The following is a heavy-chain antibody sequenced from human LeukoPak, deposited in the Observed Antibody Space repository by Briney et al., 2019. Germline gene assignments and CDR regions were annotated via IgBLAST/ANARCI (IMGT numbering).Heavy chain of an antibody. Sequence: SETLSHTCSVSGASITSYYWSWIRQPAGKGLEWIGLFYTSGSPKYNPSLKSRVTMSVDASKNYFSLRLSSVTAADTAVYYCARGPREADPGILGYSYYYYGMDVWGLGTTVTVSS. CDR3: ARGPREADPGILGYSYYYYGMDV. J-gene: IGHJ6*02. D-gene: IGHD3-3*01. CDR2: FYTSGSP. CDR1: GASITSYY. V-gene: IGHV4-4*07.